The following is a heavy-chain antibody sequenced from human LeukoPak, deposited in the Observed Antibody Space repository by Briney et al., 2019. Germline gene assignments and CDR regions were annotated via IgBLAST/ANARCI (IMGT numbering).Heavy chain of an antibody. CDR2: ISGSGGST. Sequence: GGSLRLSCAASGFTFSSYAMSWVRQAPGKGLEWVSAISGSGGSTYYADSVKGRFTISRDNSKNTLYLQVNSLGAEDTAVYYCAKDYYGSGSYLLSWFDPWGQGPLLTVSS. CDR1: GFTFSSYA. CDR3: AKDYYGSGSYLLSWFDP. J-gene: IGHJ5*02. V-gene: IGHV3-23*01. D-gene: IGHD3-10*01.